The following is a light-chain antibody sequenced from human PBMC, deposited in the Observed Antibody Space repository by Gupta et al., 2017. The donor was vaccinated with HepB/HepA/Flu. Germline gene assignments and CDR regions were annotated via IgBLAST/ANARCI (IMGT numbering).Light chain of an antibody. Sequence: DIQMTQSPSFLSASVGDRVTITCRASQGIDIDLNWYQQQPGKAPKFLIFKASLLQTGVPSRFSGSGSGTDFTLTISSLQPEDFGTYFCQQGHLLPLTFGGGTKLEIK. V-gene: IGKV1-39*01. CDR1: QGIDID. CDR3: QQGHLLPLT. CDR2: KAS. J-gene: IGKJ4*01.